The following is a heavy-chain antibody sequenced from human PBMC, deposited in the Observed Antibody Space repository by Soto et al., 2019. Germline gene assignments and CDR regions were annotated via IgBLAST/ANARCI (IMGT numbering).Heavy chain of an antibody. CDR2: FNPSGAGT. CDR1: ADTSTRDY. D-gene: IGHD6-19*01. V-gene: IGHV1-46*01. Sequence: ASVKVSFNSSADTSTRDYIHWVGQSPLQGLGWMVTFNPSGAGTLYGEKFQGGVTMTGDTSTSTVYMELSSLRCEATAGYYCARGENIAVAGKFSVFDIWGQGTMVTVSS. CDR3: ARGENIAVAGKFSVFDI. J-gene: IGHJ3*02.